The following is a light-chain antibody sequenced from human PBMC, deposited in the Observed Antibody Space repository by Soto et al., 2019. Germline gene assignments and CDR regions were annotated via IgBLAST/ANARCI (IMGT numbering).Light chain of an antibody. Sequence: QSVLTQPPSASGTPGQGVTISCSGSTSNIGSNHVYWYQQLPGTAPKLLIYRNNQRPSGVPDRFSGSKSGNTASLTVSGLQAEDEADYYCSSYAGSNNFVVFGGGTQLT. V-gene: IGLV1-47*01. CDR1: TSNIGSNH. CDR3: SSYAGSNNFVV. CDR2: RNN. J-gene: IGLJ2*01.